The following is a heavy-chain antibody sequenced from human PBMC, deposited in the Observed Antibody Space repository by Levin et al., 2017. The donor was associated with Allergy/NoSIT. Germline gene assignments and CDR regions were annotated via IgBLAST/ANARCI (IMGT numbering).Heavy chain of an antibody. V-gene: IGHV4-59*08. J-gene: IGHJ4*02. CDR2: AYYNGNT. CDR1: VGSIRSHY. D-gene: IGHD3-16*01. CDR3: ARHEGWALVFNS. Sequence: SETLSLTCSVPVGSIRSHYWSWLRQPPGQGLEWIGYAYYNGNTDYSPSLKSRVTISLDSSKNQVTLTLTAVTAADTAVYYCARHEGWALVFNSWGQGALVTVSS.